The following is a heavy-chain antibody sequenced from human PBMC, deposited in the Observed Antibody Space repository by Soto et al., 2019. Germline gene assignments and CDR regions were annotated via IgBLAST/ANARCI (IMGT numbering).Heavy chain of an antibody. Sequence: ASVKVSCKASGGSFSSYAISWVRQAPGQGLEWMGGIIPIFGTANYAQKFQGRVTITADESTSTAYMELSSLRSEDTAVYYCASASGTPPHDAFDIWGQGTMVTVSS. V-gene: IGHV1-69*13. J-gene: IGHJ3*02. CDR2: IIPIFGTA. CDR3: ASASGTPPHDAFDI. D-gene: IGHD1-26*01. CDR1: GGSFSSYA.